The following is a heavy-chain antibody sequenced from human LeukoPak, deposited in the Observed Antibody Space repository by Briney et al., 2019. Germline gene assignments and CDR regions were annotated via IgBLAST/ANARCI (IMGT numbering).Heavy chain of an antibody. CDR2: ISSSSSYI. J-gene: IGHJ4*02. Sequence: GGSLRLSCAASGFTFSSYSMNWVRQAPGKGLEWVSSISSSSSYIYYAVSVKGRFTISRDNAKNSLYLQMNSLRAEDTAVYYCARKRGAKDYWGQGTLVTVSS. CDR1: GFTFSSYS. D-gene: IGHD1-26*01. CDR3: ARKRGAKDY. V-gene: IGHV3-21*01.